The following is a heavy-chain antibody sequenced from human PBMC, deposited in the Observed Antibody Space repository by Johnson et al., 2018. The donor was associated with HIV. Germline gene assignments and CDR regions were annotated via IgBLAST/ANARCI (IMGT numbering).Heavy chain of an antibody. Sequence: QVQLVESGGGVVQPGRSLRLSCAASGFSFSSYGMHWVRQAPGEGLEWVAFIRYDGSNKYYADSVKGRFTISRDNARNSLYLEMNSLRVEDTALYYCARGKGAAAGLDAFEIGGQGTMVTVSS. CDR1: GFSFSSYG. CDR3: ARGKGAAAGLDAFEI. V-gene: IGHV3-33*01. CDR2: IRYDGSNK. D-gene: IGHD6-13*01. J-gene: IGHJ3*02.